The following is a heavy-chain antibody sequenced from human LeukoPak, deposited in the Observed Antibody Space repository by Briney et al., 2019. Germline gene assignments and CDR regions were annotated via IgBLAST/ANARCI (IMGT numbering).Heavy chain of an antibody. CDR3: ARDLLGYYDSSGYYSNYHNDY. CDR1: GYTFTSYD. Sequence: GASVKVSCKASGYTFTSYDINWVRQATGQGLEWMGWMNPNSGNTGYAQKFQGRVTMTRDTSISTAYMELSRLRSDDTAVYYCARDLLGYYDSSGYYSNYHNDYWGQGTLVTVSS. J-gene: IGHJ4*02. D-gene: IGHD3-22*01. V-gene: IGHV1-8*01. CDR2: MNPNSGNT.